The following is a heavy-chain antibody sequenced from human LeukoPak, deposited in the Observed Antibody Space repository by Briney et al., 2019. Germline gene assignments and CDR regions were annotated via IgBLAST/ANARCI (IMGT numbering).Heavy chain of an antibody. CDR1: GFTFSSHS. Sequence: PGGSLRLSCAASGFTFSSHSMNWVRQAPGKGLEWVSSISSSSSYIYYADSVKGRFTISRDNAKNSLYLQMNSLRAEDTAVYYCARARLPGWELLGANYYGMDVWGQGTTVTVSS. D-gene: IGHD1-26*01. CDR2: ISSSSSYI. V-gene: IGHV3-21*01. CDR3: ARARLPGWELLGANYYGMDV. J-gene: IGHJ6*02.